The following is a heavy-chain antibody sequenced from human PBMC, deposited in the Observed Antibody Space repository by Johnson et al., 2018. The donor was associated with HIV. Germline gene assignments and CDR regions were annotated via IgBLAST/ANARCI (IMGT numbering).Heavy chain of an antibody. CDR2: IKEDGGET. CDR3: ARESGHFGVSAFDM. Sequence: VQLVESGGGLVQPGGSRRLSCAGSGFTFNFHWMTWVRQAPGKGLEWVAIIKEDGGETYYVDSVKGRFTISRDNAINLLYLQMSSLRVEDTAVYYCARESGHFGVSAFDMWGQGTMVTVSS. CDR1: GFTFNFHW. V-gene: IGHV3-7*05. D-gene: IGHD3-10*01. J-gene: IGHJ3*02.